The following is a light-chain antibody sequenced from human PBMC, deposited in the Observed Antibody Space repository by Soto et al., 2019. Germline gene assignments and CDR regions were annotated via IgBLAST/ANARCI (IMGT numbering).Light chain of an antibody. CDR2: GAS. Sequence: IVMTHSPATLSVSPGERATLSCRASQSVGSNLAWYQQKPGQAPRLLIYGASTRATGIPARFSGSGSGTEFTLTISSLQSEDFAVYYCQQYDNWPITFGQGARLEI. V-gene: IGKV3-15*01. CDR1: QSVGSN. CDR3: QQYDNWPIT. J-gene: IGKJ5*01.